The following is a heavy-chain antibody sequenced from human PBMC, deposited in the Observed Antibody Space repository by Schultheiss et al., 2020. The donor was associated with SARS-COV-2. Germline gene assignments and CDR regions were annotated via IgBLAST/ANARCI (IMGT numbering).Heavy chain of an antibody. D-gene: IGHD6-19*01. J-gene: IGHJ5*02. CDR3: ARGIAVAGINWFDP. Sequence: SETLSLTCTVSGYSISSGYYWGWIRQPPGKGLEWIGEINHSGSTNYNPSLKSRVTISVDTSKNQFSLKLSSVTAADTAVYYCARGIAVAGINWFDPWGQGTLVTVSS. CDR2: INHSGST. CDR1: GYSISSGYY. V-gene: IGHV4-38-2*02.